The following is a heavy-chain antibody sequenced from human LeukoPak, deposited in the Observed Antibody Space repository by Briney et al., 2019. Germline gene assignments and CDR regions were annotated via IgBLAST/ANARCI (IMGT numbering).Heavy chain of an antibody. Sequence: SETLSLTCAVYGGSFSGYYWSWIRQPPGKGLEWIGEINHSGSTNYNPSLKSRVTISVDTSKNQFSLKLSSVTAADTAVYYCASSRLRFLEWLSPDDAFDIWGQGTMVTVSS. J-gene: IGHJ3*02. CDR2: INHSGST. CDR1: GGSFSGYY. D-gene: IGHD3-3*01. V-gene: IGHV4-34*01. CDR3: ASSRLRFLEWLSPDDAFDI.